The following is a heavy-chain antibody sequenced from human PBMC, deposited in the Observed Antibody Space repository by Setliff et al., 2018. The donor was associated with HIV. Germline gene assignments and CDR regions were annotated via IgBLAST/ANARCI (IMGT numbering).Heavy chain of an antibody. J-gene: IGHJ4*02. CDR3: ARHLLRGYIYIVFDY. CDR2: IYHSGST. V-gene: IGHV4-38-2*01. Sequence: SETLSLTCDVSGFSICSRYYWGWIRQPPGKGLEWIGSIYHSGSTYYNPSLKSRVTISVDTSKNHFSLKLRSVTAADTAVYYCARHLLRGYIYIVFDYWGQGTLVTVSS. CDR1: GFSICSRYY. D-gene: IGHD5-18*01.